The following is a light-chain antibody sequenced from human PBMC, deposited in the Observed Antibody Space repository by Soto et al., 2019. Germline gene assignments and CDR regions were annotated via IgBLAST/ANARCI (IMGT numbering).Light chain of an antibody. CDR1: QSISRY. Sequence: DIQMTQSPSSLSASVGDRVTITCRASQSISRYLNWYQQKPGKAPKLLIYAASSLQSGVPSRFSGSGSGTDFTLTISSLQPEDFATDDCQQSYSTPRLFGPGTKVDIK. J-gene: IGKJ3*01. V-gene: IGKV1-39*01. CDR3: QQSYSTPRL. CDR2: AAS.